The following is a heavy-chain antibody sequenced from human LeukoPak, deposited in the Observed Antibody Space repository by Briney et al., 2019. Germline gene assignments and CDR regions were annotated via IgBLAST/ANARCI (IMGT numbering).Heavy chain of an antibody. CDR1: GFTFSNAW. D-gene: IGHD3-3*01. CDR2: IKSKTDGGTT. Sequence: GGSLRRSCAASGFTFSNAWMSWVRRAPGKGLEWVGRIKSKTDGGTTDYAAPVKGRFTISRDDSKNTLYLQMNSLKTEDTAVYYCTTVLRFLEWPKIDYWGQGTLVTVSS. J-gene: IGHJ4*02. V-gene: IGHV3-15*01. CDR3: TTVLRFLEWPKIDY.